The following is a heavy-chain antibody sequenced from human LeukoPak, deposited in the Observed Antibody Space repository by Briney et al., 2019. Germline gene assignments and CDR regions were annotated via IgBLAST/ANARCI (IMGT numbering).Heavy chain of an antibody. CDR3: AITVVENAFDI. CDR1: GYTFTNYY. V-gene: IGHV1-2*06. Sequence: ASVKVSCKASGYTFTNYYIHWVRQAPGQGLEWMGRIHPNNGGTNYAQKFQGSVTMARDTSISTAYMELSGLTSDDTAIYYCAITVVENAFDIWGQGTMVIVSS. J-gene: IGHJ3*02. D-gene: IGHD4-23*01. CDR2: IHPNNGGT.